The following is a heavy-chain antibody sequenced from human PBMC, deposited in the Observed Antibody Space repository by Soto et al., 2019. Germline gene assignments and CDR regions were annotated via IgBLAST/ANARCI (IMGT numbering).Heavy chain of an antibody. CDR3: ARDLRPNLWLGELPY. CDR1: GGSISSSNW. V-gene: IGHV4-4*02. Sequence: QVQLQESGPGLVKPSGTLSLTCAVSGGSISSSNWWSWVRQPPGKGLVWIGEIYHSGSTNYNPSLKSRDTISVDKSKNQFSLKLSSVTDADTAVYYCARDLRPNLWLGELPYWGQGTLVTVSS. J-gene: IGHJ4*02. CDR2: IYHSGST. D-gene: IGHD3-10*01.